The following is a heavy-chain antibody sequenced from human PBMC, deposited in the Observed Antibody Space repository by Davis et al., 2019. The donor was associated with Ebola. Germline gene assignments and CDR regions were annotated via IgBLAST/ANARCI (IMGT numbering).Heavy chain of an antibody. Sequence: HTGGSLTLSCAASGFTFSSYWMHWVRQGPGKGLVWVSRINSDASRTTYADSVKGRFTISRDNAKNTLYLQMNSLRVEDTAVYYCARKTVGARDGAGTTDNAFDIWGQGTMVIVSS. J-gene: IGHJ3*02. CDR3: ARKTVGARDGAGTTDNAFDI. CDR2: INSDASRT. V-gene: IGHV3-74*03. CDR1: GFTFSSYW. D-gene: IGHD1-26*01.